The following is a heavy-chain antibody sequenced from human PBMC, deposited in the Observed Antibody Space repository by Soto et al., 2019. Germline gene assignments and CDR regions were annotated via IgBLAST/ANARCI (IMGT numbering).Heavy chain of an antibody. D-gene: IGHD2-15*01. V-gene: IGHV4-34*01. CDR2: INHSGST. CDR1: GGSFSGYY. Sequence: SETLSLTCAVYGGSFSGYYWSWIRQPPGKGLDWIGEINHSGSTNYNPSLKSRVTISVDTSKNQFSLKLSSVTAADTAVYYCARGGRLSVVVVAARGPRFDYWGQGTLVTVSS. J-gene: IGHJ4*02. CDR3: ARGGRLSVVVVAARGPRFDY.